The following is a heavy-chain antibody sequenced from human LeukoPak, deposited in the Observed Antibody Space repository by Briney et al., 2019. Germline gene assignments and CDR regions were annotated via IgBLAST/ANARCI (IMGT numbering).Heavy chain of an antibody. Sequence: SETLSRTCAVYGGSVYGGSLSGYYWSWIRQPPGKGLEWIGEINHSGSTNYNPSLKSRVTISADTSKNQFSLELSSVTAADTAVYYCARQSYTVTHYYGMDVWGSGTTVTVSS. J-gene: IGHJ6*04. CDR1: GGSLSGYY. V-gene: IGHV4-34*01. D-gene: IGHD4-17*01. CDR3: ARQSYTVTHYYGMDV. CDR2: INHSGST.